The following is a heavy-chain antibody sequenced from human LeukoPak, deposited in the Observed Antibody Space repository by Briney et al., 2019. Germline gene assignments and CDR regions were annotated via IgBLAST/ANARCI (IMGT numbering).Heavy chain of an antibody. Sequence: PSETLSLTCTVSGGSISSGTYYWGWIRQPPGKGLEWIGSIYHSGSTYYNPSLKSRVTISVDTSKNQFSLKLSSVTAADTAVYYCARGRLQFVGFDYWGQGTLVTVSS. V-gene: IGHV4-39*07. J-gene: IGHJ4*02. CDR1: GGSISSGTYY. D-gene: IGHD5-24*01. CDR3: ARGRLQFVGFDY. CDR2: IYHSGST.